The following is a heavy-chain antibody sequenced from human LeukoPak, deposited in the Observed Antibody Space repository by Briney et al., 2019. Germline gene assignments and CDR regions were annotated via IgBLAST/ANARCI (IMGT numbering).Heavy chain of an antibody. V-gene: IGHV4-38-2*02. J-gene: IGHJ4*02. D-gene: IGHD6-13*01. CDR3: ARVTSSSWFEGYFDY. CDR1: GYSISSGYY. CDR2: IYHGGST. Sequence: SETLSLTCTVSGYSISSGYYWGWIRQPPGKGLEWIGNIYHGGSTYYNPSLKSRVTMSGDTSKNQFSLNLSSVTAADTAVYYCARVTSSSWFEGYFDYWGQGTLVTVSS.